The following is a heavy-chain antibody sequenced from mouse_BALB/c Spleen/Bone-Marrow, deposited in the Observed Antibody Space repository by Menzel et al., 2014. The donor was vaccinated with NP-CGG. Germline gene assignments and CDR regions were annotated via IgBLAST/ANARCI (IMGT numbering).Heavy chain of an antibody. D-gene: IGHD2-14*01. V-gene: IGHV1-5*01. CDR2: IYPGNSDT. CDR3: TPSVRRPLYAMDY. CDR1: GYSFTSYW. J-gene: IGHJ4*01. Sequence: EVKVEESGTVLARPGASAKMSCKASGYSFTSYWMHWVKQRPGQGLEWIGAIYPGNSDTSYNQKFKGKAKLTAVTSASTAYMELSSLTNEDSAVYYCTPSVRRPLYAMDYWGQGTSVTVSS.